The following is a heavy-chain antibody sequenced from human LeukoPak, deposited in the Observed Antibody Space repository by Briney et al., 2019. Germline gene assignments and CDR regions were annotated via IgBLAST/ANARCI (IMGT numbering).Heavy chain of an antibody. CDR2: INGDDDRT. Sequence: AGGSLSLSCAASGFTFSSYAMIWVRQAPGKGLEGVSSINGDDDRTFYADSVKGRFSISRDNSKTTLYLEMNSLRADDTAVYYCAKDQRGVKTGSYFFDYWGQGTLVTVSS. J-gene: IGHJ4*02. CDR3: AKDQRGVKTGSYFFDY. D-gene: IGHD1-26*01. CDR1: GFTFSSYA. V-gene: IGHV3-23*01.